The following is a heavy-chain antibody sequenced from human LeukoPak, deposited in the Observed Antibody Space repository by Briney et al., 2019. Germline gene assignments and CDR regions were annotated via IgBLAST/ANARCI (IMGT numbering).Heavy chain of an antibody. CDR1: GFTFNAFG. J-gene: IGHJ4*02. D-gene: IGHD6-19*01. Sequence: PGGSLRLSCAASGFTFNAFGMNWVRQAPGKGLEWVSYIGTTSGAIYYADSVKGRFTISRDNSKNTLYLQMNSLRAEDTAIYYCAKERSGGWPFDYWGQGTLVTVSS. CDR2: IGTTSGAI. V-gene: IGHV3-48*01. CDR3: AKERSGGWPFDY.